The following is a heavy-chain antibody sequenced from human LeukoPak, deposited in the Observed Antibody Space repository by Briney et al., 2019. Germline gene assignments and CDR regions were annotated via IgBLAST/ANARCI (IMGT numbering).Heavy chain of an antibody. CDR2: IIPIFGTA. D-gene: IGHD4-23*01. V-gene: IGHV1-69*13. CDR1: GGTFSSYA. J-gene: IGHJ4*02. Sequence: ASVKVSCKASGGTFSSYAISWVRQAPGQGLEWMGGIIPIFGTANYAQKFQGRVTITADESTGTAYMELSSLRSEDTAVYYCARGGVDYGGNSGFDYWGQGTLVTVSS. CDR3: ARGGVDYGGNSGFDY.